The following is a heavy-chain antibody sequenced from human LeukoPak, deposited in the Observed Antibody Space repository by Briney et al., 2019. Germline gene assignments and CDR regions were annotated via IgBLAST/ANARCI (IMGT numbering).Heavy chain of an antibody. CDR2: IRYDGSNK. Sequence: GGSLRLSCAASGFTFSSYGMHWVRQAPGKGLEWVAFIRYDGSNKYYADSVKGRFTISRDNAKNSLYLQMNSLRAEDTAVYYCARTGNMDVWGKGTTVTVSS. V-gene: IGHV3-30*02. CDR1: GFTFSSYG. J-gene: IGHJ6*03. D-gene: IGHD3/OR15-3a*01. CDR3: ARTGNMDV.